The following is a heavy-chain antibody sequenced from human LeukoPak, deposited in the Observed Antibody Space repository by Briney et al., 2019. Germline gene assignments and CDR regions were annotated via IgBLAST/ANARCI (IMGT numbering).Heavy chain of an antibody. V-gene: IGHV3-30-3*01. J-gene: IGHJ4*02. CDR3: ARDLSNHYFDY. CDR2: ISFDGNND. Sequence: GRSLRLSCAASGFTFSSYAMHWVRQAPGKGLEWAAFISFDGNNDHYADSVKGRFTISRDNSKNTLYMQMNSLRAGDTAVYYCARDLSNHYFDYWGQGTLVTVSS. D-gene: IGHD4-11*01. CDR1: GFTFSSYA.